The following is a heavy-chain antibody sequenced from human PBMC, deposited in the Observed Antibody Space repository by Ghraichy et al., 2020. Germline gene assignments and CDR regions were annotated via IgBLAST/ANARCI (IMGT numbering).Heavy chain of an antibody. V-gene: IGHV3-48*02. D-gene: IGHD3-16*02. J-gene: IGHJ4*02. Sequence: LSRTCAASGFTFSSYSMNWVRQAPGKGLEWVSYISSNSRTTYYADSVKGRFTISRDNAKNSLYLQMHSLRDEDTAVYYCARDRDDNWGTYRYTCDNWGQGTLVTVSS. CDR1: GFTFSSYS. CDR2: ISSNSRTT. CDR3: ARDRDDNWGTYRYTCDN.